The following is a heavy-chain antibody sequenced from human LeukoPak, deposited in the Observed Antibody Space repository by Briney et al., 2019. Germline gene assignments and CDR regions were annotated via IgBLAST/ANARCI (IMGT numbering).Heavy chain of an antibody. CDR2: TYKDGTT. D-gene: IGHD3-16*02. Sequence: SETLSLTCTVSHYSINDGYYWGWIRQPPGRGLEWIGNTYKDGTTHYNSSFSSRVTISVDASENQSSLTLTSVTAADTAVYYCAKGFSSYSCFAPWGPGILVTVSS. J-gene: IGHJ5*02. CDR3: AKGFSSYSCFAP. V-gene: IGHV4-38-2*02. CDR1: HYSINDGYY.